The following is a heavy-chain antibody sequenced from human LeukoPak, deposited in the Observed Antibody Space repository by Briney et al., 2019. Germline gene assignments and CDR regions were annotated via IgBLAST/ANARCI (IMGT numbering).Heavy chain of an antibody. V-gene: IGHV3-7*04. Sequence: RGSLRLSCAASGFTFSNYYMSWVRQAPGKGLEWVANIKQDGGNKYYVDSVKGRFTISRDNAKNSLYLQMDSLRAEDTAVYYCARLRPYSSSWYAYYGMDVWGQGATVTVSS. J-gene: IGHJ6*02. CDR3: ARLRPYSSSWYAYYGMDV. CDR1: GFTFSNYY. CDR2: IKQDGGNK. D-gene: IGHD6-13*01.